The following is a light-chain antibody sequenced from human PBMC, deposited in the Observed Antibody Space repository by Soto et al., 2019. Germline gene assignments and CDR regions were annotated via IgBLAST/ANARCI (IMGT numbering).Light chain of an antibody. Sequence: QLVLTQSPSASASLGASVKLTCTLSSGHSSYALAWHQQQPEKGPRYLMKLNSDGSHSQGDGIPDRFSVSSSGAERYLTISSLQSEDEADYYCQTWGTGIQVFGGGTKLTVL. CDR1: SGHSSYA. V-gene: IGLV4-69*01. J-gene: IGLJ2*01. CDR3: QTWGTGIQV. CDR2: LNSDGSH.